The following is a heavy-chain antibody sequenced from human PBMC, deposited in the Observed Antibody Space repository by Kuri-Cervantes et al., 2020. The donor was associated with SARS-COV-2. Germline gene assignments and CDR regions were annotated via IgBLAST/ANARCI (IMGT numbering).Heavy chain of an antibody. Sequence: ESLKISCTVSGGSNSSYYWSWIRQPPGKGLEWIGYIYYSGSTNYIPSLKSRVTISVDTSKNQFSLKLSSVTAADTAVYYCARLLRQKYCMGGSCYGWIWGQGTMVTVSS. CDR3: ARLLRQKYCMGGSCYGWI. CDR2: IYYSGST. CDR1: GGSNSSYY. V-gene: IGHV4-59*08. D-gene: IGHD2-15*01. J-gene: IGHJ3*02.